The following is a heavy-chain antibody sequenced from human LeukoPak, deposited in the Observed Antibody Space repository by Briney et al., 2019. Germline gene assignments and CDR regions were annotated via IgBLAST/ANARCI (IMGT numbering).Heavy chain of an antibody. V-gene: IGHV4-39*07. CDR3: ARLCDGVCYPDY. J-gene: IGHJ4*02. CDR2: IYYSGST. CDR1: GGSISSSSYY. Sequence: SETLSLTCTVSGGSISSSSYYWGWIRQPPGKGLEWIGSIYYSGSTYYNPSLKSRVTISVDTSKNQFSLKLSSVTAADTAVYYCARLCDGVCYPDYWGQGTLVTVSS. D-gene: IGHD2-8*01.